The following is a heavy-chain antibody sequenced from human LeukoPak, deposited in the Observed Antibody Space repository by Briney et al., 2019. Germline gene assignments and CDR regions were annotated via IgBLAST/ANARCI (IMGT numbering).Heavy chain of an antibody. J-gene: IGHJ4*02. CDR2: ISSSGSTI. D-gene: IGHD6-13*01. Sequence: GGSLRLSCAASGFTFSDYYMSWIRQAPGKGLEWVSYISSSGSTIYYADSVKGRFTVSRDNAKNSLYLQMNSLRAEDTAVYYCARSLEAGYSSSWYWGYWGQGTLVTVSS. V-gene: IGHV3-11*04. CDR1: GFTFSDYY. CDR3: ARSLEAGYSSSWYWGY.